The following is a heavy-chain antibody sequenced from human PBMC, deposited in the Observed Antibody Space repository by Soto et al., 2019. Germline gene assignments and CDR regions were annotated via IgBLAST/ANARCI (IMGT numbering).Heavy chain of an antibody. J-gene: IGHJ1*01. CDR2: IKSKTDGATI. CDR1: GFTLSNAW. V-gene: IGHV3-15*01. D-gene: IGHD1-1*01. CDR3: NTDNMPGTASPKFHH. Sequence: KAGGSLRLSCAASGFTLSNAWMSWVRQAPGKGLEWVGRIKSKTDGATIDYAAPVRGRFTISGDDSKGTLYLQMSNLKTEDTAVYYCNTDNMPGTASPKFHHWGQGTLVTVYS.